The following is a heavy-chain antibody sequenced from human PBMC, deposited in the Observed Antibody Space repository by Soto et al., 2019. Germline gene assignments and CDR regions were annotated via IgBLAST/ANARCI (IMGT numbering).Heavy chain of an antibody. Sequence: TSETLSLTCVVSGASFGTYYWSWIRQPPGKGLEWIGYIYSSESTYYNPSLKSRVTISVDTSKNQFSLKLTSVTAADTAVYYCARGGWNYDSSGYKYYYGMDVWRQGTTVTVSS. J-gene: IGHJ6*02. CDR3: ARGGWNYDSSGYKYYYGMDV. D-gene: IGHD3-22*01. V-gene: IGHV4-59*06. CDR2: IYSSEST. CDR1: GASFGTYY.